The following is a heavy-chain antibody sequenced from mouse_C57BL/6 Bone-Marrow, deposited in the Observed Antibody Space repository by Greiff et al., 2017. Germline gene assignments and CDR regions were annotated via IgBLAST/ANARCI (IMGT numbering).Heavy chain of an antibody. CDR1: GFTFSSYG. D-gene: IGHD2-14*01. J-gene: IGHJ3*01. V-gene: IGHV5-6*01. Sequence: EVNVVESGGDLVKPGGSLKLSCAASGFTFSSYGMSWVRQTPDKRLEWVATISSGGSYTYYPDSVKGRFTISRDNAKNTLYLQMSSLKSEDTAMYYCAREDRRTWFAYWGQGTLVTVSA. CDR2: ISSGGSYT. CDR3: AREDRRTWFAY.